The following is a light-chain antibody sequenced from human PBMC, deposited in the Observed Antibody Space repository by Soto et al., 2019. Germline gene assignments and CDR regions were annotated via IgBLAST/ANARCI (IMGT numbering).Light chain of an antibody. CDR2: EVN. CDR1: SSDIGAYDY. J-gene: IGLJ1*01. V-gene: IGLV2-14*01. CDR3: FSITNTRTHV. Sequence: QSVLTQPPSVSGSPGQSVTISCTGTSSDIGAYDYVSWFQQHPGKAPKLMISEVNNRPSGVSNRFSGSKSGNTAYLTISGLQVEYEAEYFCFSITNTRTHVLGTGNKVT.